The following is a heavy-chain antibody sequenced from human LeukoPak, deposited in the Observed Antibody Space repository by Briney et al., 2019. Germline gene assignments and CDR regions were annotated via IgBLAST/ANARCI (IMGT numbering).Heavy chain of an antibody. CDR3: ARSRGYSYFDY. J-gene: IGHJ4*02. CDR2: ISYDGSNK. V-gene: IGHV3-30-3*01. Sequence: GGSPRLSCAASGFTFSSYAMHWVRQAPGKGLEWVAVISYDGSNKYYADSVKGRFTISRDNSKNTLYLQMNSLRAEDTAVYYCARSRGYSYFDYWGQGTLVTVSS. D-gene: IGHD5-18*01. CDR1: GFTFSSYA.